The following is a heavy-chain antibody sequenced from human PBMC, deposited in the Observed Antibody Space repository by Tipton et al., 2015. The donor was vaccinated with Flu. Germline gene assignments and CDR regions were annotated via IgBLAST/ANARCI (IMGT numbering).Heavy chain of an antibody. CDR1: VGSFSGYY. CDR3: ARGDILTGYYDY. J-gene: IGHJ4*02. V-gene: IGHV4-34*01. CDR2: INHSGST. Sequence: LRLSCAVYVGSFSGYYWSWIRQPPGKGLEWIGEINHSGSTNYNPFLKSRVTISVDTSKNQFSLKLSSVTAADTAVYYCARGDILTGYYDYWGQGTLVTVSS. D-gene: IGHD3-9*01.